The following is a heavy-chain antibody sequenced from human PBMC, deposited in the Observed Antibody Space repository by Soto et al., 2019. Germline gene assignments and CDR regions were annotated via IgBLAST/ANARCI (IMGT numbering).Heavy chain of an antibody. J-gene: IGHJ4*02. D-gene: IGHD6-19*01. CDR2: ICRDGSGT. CDR3: VRGTSAWRGMDY. CDR1: GFTFSTYC. Sequence: GGSLRLSCAVSGFTFSTYCMHWVRQAPETGLVWVSRICRDGSGTDYTDSVKGRFTISRDDAKNSLYLQMNSLRVEDTAIYYCVRGTSAWRGMDYWGQGTLVTVSS. V-gene: IGHV3-74*01.